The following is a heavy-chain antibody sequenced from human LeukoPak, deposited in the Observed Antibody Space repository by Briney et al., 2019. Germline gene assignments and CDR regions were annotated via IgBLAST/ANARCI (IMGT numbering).Heavy chain of an antibody. CDR1: GYTFTSYV. Sequence: ASVKVSCKASGYTFTSYVISWVRQAPGQGLEWMGWISAYNGNTNYAQKLQGRVTMTTDTSTTTAYMELRSLRSDDTAVYYCARGRPIVATTLDYYYYMDVWGKGTTVTVSS. D-gene: IGHD5-12*01. CDR3: ARGRPIVATTLDYYYYMDV. J-gene: IGHJ6*03. V-gene: IGHV1-18*01. CDR2: ISAYNGNT.